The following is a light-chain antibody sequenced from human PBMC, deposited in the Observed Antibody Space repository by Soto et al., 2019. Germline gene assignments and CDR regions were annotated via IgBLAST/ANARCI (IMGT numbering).Light chain of an antibody. J-gene: IGKJ1*01. Sequence: DIQMTQSPSTLSASVRDRVTITCRASQSLSNRLAWYQQKPGKAPKVLIYDASSLESGVPSRFSGSGSGTHFILTISSLQPDDFATYYCHYYSAVWTFGQGTKVDIK. CDR2: DAS. CDR1: QSLSNR. V-gene: IGKV1-5*01. CDR3: HYYSAVWT.